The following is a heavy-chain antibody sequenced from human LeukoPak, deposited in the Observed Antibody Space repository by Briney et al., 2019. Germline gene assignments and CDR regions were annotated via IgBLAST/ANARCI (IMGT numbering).Heavy chain of an antibody. D-gene: IGHD4-17*01. V-gene: IGHV3-33*01. CDR1: GFTFSSYG. Sequence: GRSLRLSCAASGFTFSSYGMHWGRQAPGKGLEWVAVIWYDGSNKYYADSGKGRFTISRDNSKNTLYLQMNSLRAEDTAVYYCARDNADYGDYVAYWGQGTLVTVSS. J-gene: IGHJ4*02. CDR3: ARDNADYGDYVAY. CDR2: IWYDGSNK.